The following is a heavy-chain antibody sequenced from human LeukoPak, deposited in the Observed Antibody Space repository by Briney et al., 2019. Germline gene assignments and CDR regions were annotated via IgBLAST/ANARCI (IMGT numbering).Heavy chain of an antibody. CDR3: AAVVVSGTPYFDY. Sequence: SETLSLTCTVSGGSMRSYYWTWIRQPPGKGLEWIGYMYYTGSTKYNPSLKSRVSISVDTSKNQFSLTLTSVTAADTAVYYCAAVVVSGTPYFDYWGQGTLVTVSS. CDR1: GGSMRSYY. V-gene: IGHV4-59*03. CDR2: MYYTGST. D-gene: IGHD2-21*02. J-gene: IGHJ4*02.